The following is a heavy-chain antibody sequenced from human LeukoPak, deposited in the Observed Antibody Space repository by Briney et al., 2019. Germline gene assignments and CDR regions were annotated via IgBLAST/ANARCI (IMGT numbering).Heavy chain of an antibody. CDR2: INPNSGGT. CDR1: GYTFTGYY. V-gene: IGHV1-2*02. D-gene: IGHD6-19*01. Sequence: ASVKVSCKASGYTFTGYYMHWVRQAPGQGPEWMGWINPNSGGTNYAQKFQGKVTMTRDTSLSTVYMELSRLRSDDTAVYYCATQATSGWHFSWGQGTLVTVSS. CDR3: ATQATSGWHFS. J-gene: IGHJ5*02.